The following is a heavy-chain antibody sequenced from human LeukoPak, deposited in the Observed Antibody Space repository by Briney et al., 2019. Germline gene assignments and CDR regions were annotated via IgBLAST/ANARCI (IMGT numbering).Heavy chain of an antibody. J-gene: IGHJ3*01. V-gene: IGHV3-48*01. CDR2: IGSTSSSI. Sequence: LPGGSLRLSCAASGFGFINYNMNWVRQAPGKGPEWVSYIGSTSSSIRYADSVKGRFTISRDNAKSSLYLQMNSLRAEDTALYYCARESPWGFHAFDVWGQGTVVTVSS. CDR1: GFGFINYN. CDR3: ARESPWGFHAFDV. D-gene: IGHD7-27*01.